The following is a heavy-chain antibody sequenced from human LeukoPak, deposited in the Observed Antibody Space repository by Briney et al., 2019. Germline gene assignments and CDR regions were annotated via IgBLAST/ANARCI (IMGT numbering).Heavy chain of an antibody. CDR1: GDSVSTNSGA. CDR3: ARDPNFTGWFGFDY. Sequence: SQTLSLTFAISGDSVSTNSGAWNWIRQSPSRGLEWLGRTYFRSKWYNDYAVSVKSRIIISPDTSKNQFSLQLNSVTPDDTAVYYCARDPNFTGWFGFDYWGQGILVTVSS. D-gene: IGHD3-10*01. CDR2: TYFRSKWYN. J-gene: IGHJ4*02. V-gene: IGHV6-1*01.